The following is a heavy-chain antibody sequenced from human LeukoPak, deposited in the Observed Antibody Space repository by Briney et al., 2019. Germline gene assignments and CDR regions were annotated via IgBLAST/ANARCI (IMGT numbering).Heavy chain of an antibody. D-gene: IGHD2-15*01. Sequence: PGGSLRLSCAASGFTFSSYAMSWVRQAPGKGLEWVSAISGSGGSTYYADSVKGRFTTSRDNSKNTLYLQMNSLRAEDTAVYYCAKASEAYCSGGSCHFDYWGQGTLVTVSS. CDR2: ISGSGGST. V-gene: IGHV3-23*01. CDR1: GFTFSSYA. CDR3: AKASEAYCSGGSCHFDY. J-gene: IGHJ4*02.